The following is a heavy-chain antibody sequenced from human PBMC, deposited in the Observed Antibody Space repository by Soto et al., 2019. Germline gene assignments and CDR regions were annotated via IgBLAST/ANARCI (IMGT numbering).Heavy chain of an antibody. CDR3: ARRVYSSSLYYYYYYGMDV. Sequence: QVQLVQSGAEVKKPGASVKVSCKASGYTFTSYDINWVRQATGQGLEWMGWMNPNSGNTGYAQKFQGRVTMTRNTSISTAYMELSSLRSEDTAVYYCARRVYSSSLYYYYYYGMDVWGQGTTVTVSS. CDR2: MNPNSGNT. CDR1: GYTFTSYD. J-gene: IGHJ6*02. D-gene: IGHD6-13*01. V-gene: IGHV1-8*01.